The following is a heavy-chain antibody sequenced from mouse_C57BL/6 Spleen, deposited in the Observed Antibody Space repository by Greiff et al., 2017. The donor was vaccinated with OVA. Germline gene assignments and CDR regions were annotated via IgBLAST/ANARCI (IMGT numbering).Heavy chain of an antibody. V-gene: IGHV1-50*01. CDR1: GYTFTSYW. CDR2: IDPSDSYT. Sequence: QVQLQQPGAELVKPGASVKLSCKASGYTFTSYWMQWVKQRPGRGLEWIGEIDPSDSYTNYNQKFKGKATLTVDTSSSTAYMQLSSLTSEDSAVYYCARSDYYGRRSYWYFDVWGTGTTVTVSS. CDR3: ARSDYYGRRSYWYFDV. J-gene: IGHJ1*03. D-gene: IGHD1-1*01.